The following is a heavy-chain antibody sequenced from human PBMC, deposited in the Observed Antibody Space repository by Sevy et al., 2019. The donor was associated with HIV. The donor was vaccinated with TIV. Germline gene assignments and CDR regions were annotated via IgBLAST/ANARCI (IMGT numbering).Heavy chain of an antibody. CDR3: ARDPTVVTLYYFDY. Sequence: GGSLRLSCAASGFTFNSFWMHWVRQAPGKGLIWVSRINEDGSRTDYADSVKGRFTISRDNAKNTLYLQMNSLRAEDTAVYYCARDPTVVTLYYFDYWGQGTLVTVSS. V-gene: IGHV3-74*01. D-gene: IGHD2-21*02. J-gene: IGHJ4*02. CDR2: INEDGSRT. CDR1: GFTFNSFW.